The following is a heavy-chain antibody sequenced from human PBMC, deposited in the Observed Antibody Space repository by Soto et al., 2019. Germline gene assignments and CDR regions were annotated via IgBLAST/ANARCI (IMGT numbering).Heavy chain of an antibody. D-gene: IGHD5-18*01. CDR1: GFTFSSHS. V-gene: IGHV3-21*01. CDR2: ITTSSDSI. J-gene: IGHJ4*02. CDR3: ARSTRGFSYGKIDS. Sequence: GGSLRLSCVVSGFTFSSHSMNWVRQAPWKGLEWVSSITTSSDSIYYTDSVKGRFTLSRDNAKNSLFLQMNSLRAEDTAVYYCARSTRGFSYGKIDSWGLGTLVTVSS.